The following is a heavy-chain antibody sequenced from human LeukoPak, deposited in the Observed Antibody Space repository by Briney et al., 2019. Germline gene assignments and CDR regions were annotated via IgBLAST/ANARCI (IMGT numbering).Heavy chain of an antibody. Sequence: SETLSLTCTVSGYSISSGYYWGWIRQPPGKGLEWIGSIYHSGSTYYNPSLKSRVTISVDTSKNQFSLKLSSVTAADTAVYYCARMDCGGDYYIKDYWGQGTLVTVSS. CDR1: GYSISSGYY. V-gene: IGHV4-38-2*02. CDR3: ARMDCGGDYYIKDY. D-gene: IGHD2-21*02. J-gene: IGHJ4*02. CDR2: IYHSGST.